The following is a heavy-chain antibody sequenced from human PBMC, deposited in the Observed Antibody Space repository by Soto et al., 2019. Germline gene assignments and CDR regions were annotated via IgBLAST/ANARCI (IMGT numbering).Heavy chain of an antibody. CDR1: GFTFSSYA. D-gene: IGHD3-16*01. CDR2: VSSSGGSA. Sequence: GGSLRLACAASGFTFSSYAMSWVRQAPGKGLEWVSAVSSSGGSAYYADSVKGRFTISRDNSKNTLFLQMTSLRAEDTALYYCAKDHWGSYSGQGTLVTVSS. J-gene: IGHJ4*02. CDR3: AKDHWGSY. V-gene: IGHV3-23*01.